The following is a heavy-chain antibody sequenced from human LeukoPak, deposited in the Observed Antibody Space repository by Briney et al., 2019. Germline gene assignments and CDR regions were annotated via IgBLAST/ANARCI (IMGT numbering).Heavy chain of an antibody. Sequence: GGSLRLSCAASGFTFSSYAMSWVRQAPGKGLEWVSAISGSGGSTYYADSVKGRFTISRDNSKNTLYLQMNSLRAEDTAVYYCAKVWEITMIVVVAREVYFDYWGQGTLVTVSS. CDR3: AKVWEITMIVVVAREVYFDY. D-gene: IGHD3-22*01. V-gene: IGHV3-23*01. CDR1: GFTFSSYA. J-gene: IGHJ4*02. CDR2: ISGSGGST.